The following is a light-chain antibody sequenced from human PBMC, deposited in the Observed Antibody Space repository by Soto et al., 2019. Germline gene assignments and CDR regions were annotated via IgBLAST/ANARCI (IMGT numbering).Light chain of an antibody. V-gene: IGLV2-14*01. CDR3: SSYTSRSPLM. J-gene: IGLJ3*02. CDR1: SSDVGGYNY. CDR2: EVS. Sequence: QSVLTQPASGAGSPGPSISIYCTGTSSDVGGYNYDSWYQQHPGKAPKLMIYEVSNRPSWVSNSFSGAESGNTASLTITGIQVEDEADYYCSSYTSRSPLMFGGGTKPTVL.